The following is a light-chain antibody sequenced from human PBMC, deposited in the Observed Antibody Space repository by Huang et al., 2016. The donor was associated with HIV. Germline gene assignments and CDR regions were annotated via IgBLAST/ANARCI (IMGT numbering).Light chain of an antibody. Sequence: DIQLTQSPSSLSASVGDRVTITCRASQTITTYLNWYQQKPGKTPHLLIDGASKLQSGVPSRFSGSGSGTDFTLIISGLQPEDFATYYCQQTYTFPAFGRGTKVEIK. J-gene: IGKJ1*01. CDR2: GAS. V-gene: IGKV1-39*01. CDR1: QTITTY. CDR3: QQTYTFPA.